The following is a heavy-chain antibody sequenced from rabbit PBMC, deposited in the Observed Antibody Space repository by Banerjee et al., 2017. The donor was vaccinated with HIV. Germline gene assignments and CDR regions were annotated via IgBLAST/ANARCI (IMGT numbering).Heavy chain of an antibody. CDR3: ARDLAGVIGWNFNL. D-gene: IGHD4-1*01. J-gene: IGHJ4*01. CDR2: IYTGGSGST. Sequence: QSLEESGGDLVKPGASLTLTCTASGFSFSSGSYMCWVRQAPGKGLEWIGCIYTGGSGSTYYASWAKGRFTISKASWTTVTLQMTSLTAADTASYFCARDLAGVIGWNFNLWGPGTLVTVS. V-gene: IGHV1S40*01. CDR1: GFSFSSGSY.